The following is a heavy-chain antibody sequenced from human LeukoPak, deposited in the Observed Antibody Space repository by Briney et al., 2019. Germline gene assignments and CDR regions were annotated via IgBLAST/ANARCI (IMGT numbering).Heavy chain of an antibody. CDR3: ARSDSSGYPLRNWFDP. CDR1: GGSFSGYY. V-gene: IGHV4-34*01. J-gene: IGHJ5*02. D-gene: IGHD3-22*01. Sequence: SETLSLTCAVYGGSFSGYYWSWIRQPPGKGLEWIGEINHSGSTNYNPSLKSRVTISVDTSKNQFSLKLSSVTAADTAVYYCARSDSSGYPLRNWFDPWGQGTLVTVSS. CDR2: INHSGST.